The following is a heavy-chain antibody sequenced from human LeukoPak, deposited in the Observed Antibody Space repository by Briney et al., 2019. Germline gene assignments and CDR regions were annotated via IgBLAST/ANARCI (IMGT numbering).Heavy chain of an antibody. V-gene: IGHV4-34*01. J-gene: IGHJ5*02. D-gene: IGHD3-10*01. CDR2: IYHSGST. CDR3: AICYGSGSNWFDP. Sequence: SETLSLTCAVYGGPFNGYYWSWIRQPPGKGLEWIGEIYHSGSTNYNPSLKSRVTISVDTSKNQFSLKLSSVTAADTAVYYCAICYGSGSNWFDPWGQGTLVTVSS. CDR1: GGPFNGYY.